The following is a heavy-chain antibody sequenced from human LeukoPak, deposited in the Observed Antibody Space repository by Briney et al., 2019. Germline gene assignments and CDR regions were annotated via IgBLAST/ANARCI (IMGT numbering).Heavy chain of an antibody. CDR1: GFTLSSYA. V-gene: IGHV3-23*01. CDR2: ISVSGNT. J-gene: IGHJ4*02. CDR3: ARERDDYDDPGPLDY. D-gene: IGHD4-17*01. Sequence: GGSLRLSCAASGFTLSSYAMSWVRQAPGKGLEWVSAISVSGNTYHADSVKGRFTISRDSSKNSLYLQMNSLRAEDTAVYYCARERDDYDDPGPLDYWGQGTLVTVSS.